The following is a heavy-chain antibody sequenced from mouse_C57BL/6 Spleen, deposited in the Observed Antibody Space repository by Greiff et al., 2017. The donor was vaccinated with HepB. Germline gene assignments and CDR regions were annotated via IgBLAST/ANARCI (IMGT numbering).Heavy chain of an antibody. CDR1: GYTFTSYW. D-gene: IGHD1-1*01. CDR2: ICPGSGST. V-gene: IGHV1-55*01. J-gene: IGHJ3*01. Sequence: QVQLQQPGAELVKPGASVKMSCKASGYTFTSYWITWVKQRPGQGLEWIGDICPGSGSTNYNEKFKSMDTLTVDTSSSTAYMQLSSLTAEDSAVYYCARWGYYGSSGMSDWGQGTLVTVSA. CDR3: ARWGYYGSSGMSD.